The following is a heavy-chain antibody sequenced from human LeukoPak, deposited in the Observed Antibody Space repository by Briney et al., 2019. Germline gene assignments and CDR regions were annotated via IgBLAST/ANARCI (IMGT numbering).Heavy chain of an antibody. CDR1: GYPFSNYD. V-gene: IGHV1-8*01. Sequence: GASVKVSCKTSGYPFSNYDINWVRQATGQGLEWMGWINPHSGKTGYAQKFQGRVTMTTDTSASTAYMELSSLRSEDTAVYYCARLSSHYGGYKVDPWGQGTLVTVSS. D-gene: IGHD4-17*01. CDR2: INPHSGKT. J-gene: IGHJ5*02. CDR3: ARLSSHYGGYKVDP.